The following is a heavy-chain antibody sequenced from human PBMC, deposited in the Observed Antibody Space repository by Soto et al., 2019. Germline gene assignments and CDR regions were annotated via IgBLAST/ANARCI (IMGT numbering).Heavy chain of an antibody. D-gene: IGHD2-15*01. V-gene: IGHV3-23*01. CDR3: AKRRGAGGHFDY. Sequence: DVQLLESGGGLVQPEGSLRLSCAASGFTFSSYDMGWVRQGPGKGLEWVAVVSIGGSTHYADSVRGRFTISRDNSKNTLSLQMNSLPAEDTAVYFCAKRRGAGGHFDYWGQGALVTVSS. CDR1: GFTFSSYD. J-gene: IGHJ4*02. CDR2: VSIGGST.